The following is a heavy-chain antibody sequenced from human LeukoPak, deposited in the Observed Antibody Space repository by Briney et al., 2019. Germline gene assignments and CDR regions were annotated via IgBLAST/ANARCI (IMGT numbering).Heavy chain of an antibody. J-gene: IGHJ4*02. CDR2: INHSGST. D-gene: IGHD2-15*01. CDR3: ARADLPVAATPFFDY. CDR1: GGSFSGYY. V-gene: IGHV4-34*01. Sequence: SETLSLTCAVYGGSFSGYYWSWIRQPPGKGLGWIGEINHSGSTNYNPSLKSRVTISVDTSKNQFSLKLSSVTAADTAVYYCARADLPVAATPFFDYWGQGTLVTASS.